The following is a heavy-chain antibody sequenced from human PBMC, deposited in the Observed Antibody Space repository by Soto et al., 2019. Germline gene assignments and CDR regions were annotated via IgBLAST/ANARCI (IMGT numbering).Heavy chain of an antibody. D-gene: IGHD2-2*01. CDR3: AHRPVSYCSSTSCLNWFDP. Sequence: PGGSLRLSCAASGFTVSYFGLHWVRQAPGKGLEWVAFISSDGGKSYYADSMKGRFTISRDNSKNTLDLQMTNMDPVDTATYYCAHRPVSYCSSTSCLNWFDPWGQGTLVTVSS. CDR1: GFTVSYFG. V-gene: IGHV3-30-3*01. J-gene: IGHJ5*02. CDR2: ISSDGGKS.